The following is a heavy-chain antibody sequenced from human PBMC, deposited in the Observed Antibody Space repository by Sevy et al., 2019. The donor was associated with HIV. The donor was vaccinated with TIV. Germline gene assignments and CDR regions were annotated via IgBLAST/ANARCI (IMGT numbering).Heavy chain of an antibody. V-gene: IGHV5-51*01. D-gene: IGHD3-9*01. CDR3: ARQAYYDILTGYYKPSYYYGMDV. CDR1: GYSFTSYW. J-gene: IGHJ6*02. Sequence: GESLKISCKGSGYSFTSYWIGWVRQMPGKGLEWMGIIYPGDSDTRYSPSFQGQVTISADKSINTAYLQWGILKASDAAMYYCARQAYYDILTGYYKPSYYYGMDVWGQGTTVTVSS. CDR2: IYPGDSDT.